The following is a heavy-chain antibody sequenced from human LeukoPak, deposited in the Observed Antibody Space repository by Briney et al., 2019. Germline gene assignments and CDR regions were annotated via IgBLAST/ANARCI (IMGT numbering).Heavy chain of an antibody. CDR1: GGSISSSSYY. CDR2: IYYSGST. CDR3: ARHFLYDFWSGYPEGFDF. Sequence: SETLSLTCTVSGGSISSSSYYWGWIRQPPGKGLEWIGSIYYSGSTYYNPSLKSRVTISVDTSKNQFSLKLSSVTAADTAVYYCARHFLYDFWSGYPEGFDFGGQGTLVTVSS. J-gene: IGHJ4*02. D-gene: IGHD3-3*01. V-gene: IGHV4-39*01.